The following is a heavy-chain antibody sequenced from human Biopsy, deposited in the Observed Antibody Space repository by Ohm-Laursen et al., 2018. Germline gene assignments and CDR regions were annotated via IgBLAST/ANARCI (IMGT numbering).Heavy chain of an antibody. D-gene: IGHD3-10*01. CDR3: ASGDIGGIGLDV. CDR1: GDTFTTSA. V-gene: IGHV1-69*04. Sequence: ASVKVSCKASGDTFTTSAISWVRQVPGQGLDWMGRIIPILGTVDYGQNYQGRVTIRADTSTTFLELTSLRYDDTAVYYCASGDIGGIGLDVWGLGTTVTVSS. CDR2: IIPILGTV. J-gene: IGHJ6*02.